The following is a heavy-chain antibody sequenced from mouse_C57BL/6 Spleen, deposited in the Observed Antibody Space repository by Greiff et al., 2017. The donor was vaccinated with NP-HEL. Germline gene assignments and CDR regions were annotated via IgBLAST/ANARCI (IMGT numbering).Heavy chain of an antibody. D-gene: IGHD1-1*01. CDR1: GFNIKDDY. J-gene: IGHJ2*01. CDR2: IDPENGDT. CDR3: TTRRGSRYCFDY. V-gene: IGHV14-4*01. Sequence: EVQLQQSGAELVRPGASVKLSCTASGFNIKDDYMHWVKQRPEQGLEWIGWIDPENGDTEYASKFQGKATITADTSSNTAYLQLSSLTSEDTAVYYCTTRRGSRYCFDYWGQGTTLTVSS.